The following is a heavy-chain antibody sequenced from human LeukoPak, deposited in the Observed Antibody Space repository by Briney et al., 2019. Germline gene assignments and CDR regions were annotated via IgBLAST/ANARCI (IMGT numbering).Heavy chain of an antibody. V-gene: IGHV4-38-2*02. Sequence: SETLSLTCTVSGYSISSGYYWGWIRQPPGKGLEWIGSIYHSGSTYYNPSLKSRVTISVDTSKNQFSLKLSSVTAADTAVYYCASSSEITIFGVVIQGNAFDIWGQGTMVTVSS. CDR3: ASSSEITIFGVVIQGNAFDI. CDR1: GYSISSGYY. J-gene: IGHJ3*02. D-gene: IGHD3-3*01. CDR2: IYHSGST.